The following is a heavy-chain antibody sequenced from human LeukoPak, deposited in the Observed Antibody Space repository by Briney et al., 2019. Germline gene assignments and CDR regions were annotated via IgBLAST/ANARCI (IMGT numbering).Heavy chain of an antibody. Sequence: VGSLRLSCAASGFTFSSNAISWVRQAPGKGLEWVSAISDSGGDTYYADSVKGRFTISRDNSKNTLYLQLNSLRAEDTAVFYCAHYADYVGFDYWGQGTLVTVSS. J-gene: IGHJ4*02. D-gene: IGHD4-17*01. CDR3: AHYADYVGFDY. CDR2: ISDSGGDT. V-gene: IGHV3-23*01. CDR1: GFTFSSNA.